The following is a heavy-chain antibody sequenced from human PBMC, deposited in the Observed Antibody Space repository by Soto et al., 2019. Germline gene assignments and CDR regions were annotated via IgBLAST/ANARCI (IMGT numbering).Heavy chain of an antibody. CDR2: MNPNSGNT. CDR1: GYPFTSYD. J-gene: IGHJ6*02. D-gene: IGHD6-13*01. CDR3: ARGNKYSSSWYGGISYYYYGLDV. V-gene: IGHV1-8*01. Sequence: GSSVKVSCKASGYPFTSYDINWMRQATGQGLEWMGWMNPNSGNTGYAQKFQGRVTMTRNTSISTAYMELSSLRSENTAVYYCARGNKYSSSWYGGISYYYYGLDVSGQVPTVIVSS.